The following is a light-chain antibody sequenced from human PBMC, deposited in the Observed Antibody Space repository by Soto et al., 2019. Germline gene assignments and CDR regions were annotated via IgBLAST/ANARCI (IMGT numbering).Light chain of an antibody. V-gene: IGKV3-20*01. J-gene: IGKJ2*01. CDR3: QQYGSSPLYT. CDR2: CAS. CDR1: QSVSSSY. Sequence: EIVLTQSPGTLSLSPGERATLSCRASQSVSSSYLAWYQQKPGQAPRLLIYCASSRTTGIPDRFSGSGSGREFTLTISRLEPEDFAVYYCQQYGSSPLYTFGQGTKLEIK.